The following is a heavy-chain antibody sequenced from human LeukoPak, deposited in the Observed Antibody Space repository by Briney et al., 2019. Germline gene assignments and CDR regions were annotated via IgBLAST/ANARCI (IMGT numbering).Heavy chain of an antibody. CDR2: IHYSGKT. CDR1: GGSISSSSFF. V-gene: IGHV4-39*07. Sequence: SETLSLTCTVSGGSISSSSFFWGWIRQPPGQGLEWIAAIHYSGKTHYNPSLNSRVTISADTSRNQFSLKLSSVTAADTAVYYCARGKAVYSSGWGAGYYFDYWGQGTLVTVSS. D-gene: IGHD6-19*01. J-gene: IGHJ4*02. CDR3: ARGKAVYSSGWGAGYYFDY.